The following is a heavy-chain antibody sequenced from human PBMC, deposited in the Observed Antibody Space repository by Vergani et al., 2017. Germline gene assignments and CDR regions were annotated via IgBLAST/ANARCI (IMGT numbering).Heavy chain of an antibody. CDR1: GYTFTSYA. Sequence: QVQLVQSGSELKKPGASVKVSCKASGYTFTSYAMNWVRQAPGQGLEWMGWINTNTGNPTYAQGFTGRFVFSLDTSVSTAYLQISSLKAEDTAVYYCARDRRITMVRGVIIGGMDVWGQGTTVTVPS. D-gene: IGHD3-10*01. CDR2: INTNTGNP. J-gene: IGHJ6*02. CDR3: ARDRRITMVRGVIIGGMDV. V-gene: IGHV7-4-1*02.